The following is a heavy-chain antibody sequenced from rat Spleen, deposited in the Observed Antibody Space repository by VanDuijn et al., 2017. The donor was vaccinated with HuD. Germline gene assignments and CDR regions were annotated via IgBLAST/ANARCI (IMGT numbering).Heavy chain of an antibody. Sequence: EVQLVESGGGLVQPGRSLKLSCAASGFTFSDYNMAWVRQAPKKGLEWVATIIYDGSRTYYRDSVKGRFTISRDNAKSTLYLQMDSLRSEDTATYYCATHRGTIAAPYVMDAWGQGASVTVSS. V-gene: IGHV5S10*01. D-gene: IGHD1-2*01. J-gene: IGHJ4*01. CDR2: IIYDGSRT. CDR3: ATHRGTIAAPYVMDA. CDR1: GFTFSDYN.